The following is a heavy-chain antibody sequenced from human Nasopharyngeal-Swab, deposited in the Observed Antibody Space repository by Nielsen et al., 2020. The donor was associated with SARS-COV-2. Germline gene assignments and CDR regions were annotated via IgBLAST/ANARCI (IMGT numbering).Heavy chain of an antibody. J-gene: IGHJ4*02. D-gene: IGHD4-17*01. CDR1: GFTFSSYG. V-gene: IGHV3-33*01. CDR3: ARDRTVTTTVYFDY. Sequence: GSLRLSCAASGFTFSSYGMHWVRQAPGKGLEWVAVIWYDGSNKYYADSVKGRFTISRDNSKNTLYLQMNSLRVEDTAVYYCARDRTVTTTVYFDYWGQGTLVTVSS. CDR2: IWYDGSNK.